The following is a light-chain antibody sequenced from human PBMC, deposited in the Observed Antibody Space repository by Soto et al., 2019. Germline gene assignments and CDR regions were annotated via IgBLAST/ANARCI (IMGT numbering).Light chain of an antibody. Sequence: DIQMTQSPSTLSGSVGDRVTITCRASQTISSWLAWYQQKPGKVPKLLIYKASTLKSGVPSRFSGSGSGTEFTLTISXLQPDDFATSSCQHYNSYSDAFGQGTK. V-gene: IGKV1-5*03. CDR3: QHYNSYSDA. J-gene: IGKJ1*01. CDR2: KAS. CDR1: QTISSW.